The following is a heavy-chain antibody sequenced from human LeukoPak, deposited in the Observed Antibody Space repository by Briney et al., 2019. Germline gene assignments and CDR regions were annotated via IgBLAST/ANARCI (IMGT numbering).Heavy chain of an antibody. CDR1: GYTFTSYA. CDR3: ARESYPIFGVVIIPIHGMDV. D-gene: IGHD3-3*01. J-gene: IGHJ6*02. V-gene: IGHV7-4-1*02. CDR2: INTNTGNP. Sequence: ASVKVSCKASGYTFTSYAMNWVRQAPGQGLEWMGWINTNTGNPTYAQGFTGRFVSSLDTSVSTAYLQISSLKAEDTAVYYCARESYPIFGVVIIPIHGMDVWGQGTTVTVSS.